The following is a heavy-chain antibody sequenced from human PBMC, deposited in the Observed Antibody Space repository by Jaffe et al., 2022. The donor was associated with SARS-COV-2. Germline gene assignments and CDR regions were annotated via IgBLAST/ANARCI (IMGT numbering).Heavy chain of an antibody. CDR1: GYSFTSYW. V-gene: IGHV5-51*01. CDR2: IYPGDSDT. J-gene: IGHJ6*02. CDR3: ARRGSIAAAGERSLLHYYYYYGMDV. D-gene: IGHD6-13*01. Sequence: EVQLVQSGAEVKKPGESLKISCKGSGYSFTSYWIGWVRQMPGKGLEWMGIIYPGDSDTRYSPSFQGQVTISADKSISTAYLQWSSLKASDTAMYYCARRGSIAAAGERSLLHYYYYYGMDVWGQGTTVTVSS.